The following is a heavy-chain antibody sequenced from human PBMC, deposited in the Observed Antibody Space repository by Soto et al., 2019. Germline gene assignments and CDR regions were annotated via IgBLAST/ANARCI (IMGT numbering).Heavy chain of an antibody. CDR1: GYTFTSYD. CDR3: GRYTAEVLGDY. Sequence: QVQLVQSGAEVKGQGASVKVSCMASGYTFTSYDVNWVRQAPGHAPEWMGWMNPNTGDAGYAQKFQGRVTMTRDTCISTAYMELTSLTSDDPAVYYCGRYTAEVLGDYWGQGTLVTVSS. J-gene: IGHJ4*02. CDR2: MNPNTGDA. V-gene: IGHV1-8*01. D-gene: IGHD5-18*01.